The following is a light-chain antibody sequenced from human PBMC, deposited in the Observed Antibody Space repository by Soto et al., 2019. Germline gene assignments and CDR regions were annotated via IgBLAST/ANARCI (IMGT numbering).Light chain of an antibody. CDR1: QSVSSY. CDR2: DAS. J-gene: IGKJ4*01. CDR3: QQRKNWPPLT. Sequence: EIVLTQSPATLSLSPGERATLSCMASQSVSSYLAWYQQKPGQAPRLLIYDASNRATGIPARFSGSGSGTDFTLTSSSLEPEDFAVYYCQQRKNWPPLTFGGGTKVEIK. V-gene: IGKV3-11*01.